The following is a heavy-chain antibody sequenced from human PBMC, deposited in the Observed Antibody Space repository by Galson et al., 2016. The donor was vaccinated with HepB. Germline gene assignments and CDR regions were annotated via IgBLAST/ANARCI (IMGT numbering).Heavy chain of an antibody. Sequence: QSGAEVTKPGESLEISCKTSGYSFTSYWIAWVRQMPGKGLEWMAIISPVDSDTRYGPSFQGQVTIPVDKSIRTAYLQWSSLKASDTAIYYCARHTDPLFDFWGQGTLVTVSS. CDR1: GYSFTSYW. V-gene: IGHV5-51*01. CDR2: ISPVDSDT. D-gene: IGHD2-8*02. CDR3: ARHTDPLFDF. J-gene: IGHJ4*02.